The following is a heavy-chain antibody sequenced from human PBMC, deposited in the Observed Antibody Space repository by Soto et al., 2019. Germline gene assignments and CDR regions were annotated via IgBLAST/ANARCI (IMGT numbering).Heavy chain of an antibody. CDR1: GGTFSSYA. CDR3: ARDGRYCSSTSCYTNWFDP. Sequence: QVQLVQSGAEVKKPGSSVKVSCKASGGTFSSYAISWVRQAPGQGLEWMGGIIPIFGTANYAQKFQGRVTITADESTSTAYMELNSLRSEDTAVYYCARDGRYCSSTSCYTNWFDPWGQGTLVTVSS. D-gene: IGHD2-2*02. V-gene: IGHV1-69*01. J-gene: IGHJ5*02. CDR2: IIPIFGTA.